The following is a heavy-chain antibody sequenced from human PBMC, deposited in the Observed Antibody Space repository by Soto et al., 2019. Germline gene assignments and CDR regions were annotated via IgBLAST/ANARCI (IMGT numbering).Heavy chain of an antibody. J-gene: IGHJ5*02. Sequence: PGGSLRLSCAASGFTFSNYAMSWVRQAPGKGLEWVSAISGSGAGTYYADSVKGRFTISRDNSKNTVYLQMNSLRAEDTAVYYCARDCGPWRGHRYYGSNWFDPWGQGTPVTVSS. D-gene: IGHD3-10*01. V-gene: IGHV3-23*01. CDR3: ARDCGPWRGHRYYGSNWFDP. CDR2: ISGSGAGT. CDR1: GFTFSNYA.